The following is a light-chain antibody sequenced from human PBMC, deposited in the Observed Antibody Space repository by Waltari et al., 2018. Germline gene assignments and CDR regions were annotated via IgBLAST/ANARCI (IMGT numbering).Light chain of an antibody. CDR3: QQHGNSPSPT. J-gene: IGKJ4*01. CDR2: GAS. Sequence: EIVLTQPPGTLSLSPGERATLPCRASPSVSSNTLAWYQQKYGQAPRLLIYGASSRATGIPDRFSGSGSGTDFTLTISRLEPEDFAVYYCQQHGNSPSPTFGGGTKVEIK. CDR1: PSVSSNT. V-gene: IGKV3-20*01.